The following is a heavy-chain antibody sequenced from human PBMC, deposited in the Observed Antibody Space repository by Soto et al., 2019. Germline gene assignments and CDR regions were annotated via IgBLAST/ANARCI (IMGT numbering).Heavy chain of an antibody. D-gene: IGHD6-19*01. Sequence: EVQLLESGGGLVQPGGSPRLSCAASGFTFSSYAMNWVRQAPGKGLEWVSGISVGGGNTYYADSVKGRFTISRDNSQNTLYLQMNSLRAEDTAVYFCAKRARGSSGPFDYWGQGTLVTVSS. CDR1: GFTFSSYA. V-gene: IGHV3-23*01. CDR3: AKRARGSSGPFDY. CDR2: ISVGGGNT. J-gene: IGHJ4*02.